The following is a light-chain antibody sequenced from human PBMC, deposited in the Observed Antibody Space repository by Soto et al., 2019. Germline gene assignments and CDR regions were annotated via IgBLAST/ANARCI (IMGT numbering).Light chain of an antibody. J-gene: IGKJ4*01. Sequence: DIVMTQSPDSLAVSLGESATINCKSSQSVLYSSNNKNYLAWYQQKPGHPPKLLIYWASTRESGVPDRFSGSGSGTDFTLTISSLQAEDVAVYYCQQYYSTPRTFGVGTKVEIK. CDR1: QSVLYSSNNKNY. V-gene: IGKV4-1*01. CDR3: QQYYSTPRT. CDR2: WAS.